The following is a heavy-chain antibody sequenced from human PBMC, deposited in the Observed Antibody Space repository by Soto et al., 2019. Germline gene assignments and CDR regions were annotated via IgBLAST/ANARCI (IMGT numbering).Heavy chain of an antibody. V-gene: IGHV1-18*01. D-gene: IGHD3-3*01. CDR3: ARDPLRTIFGVVINVLHYFDY. CDR2: ISAYNGNT. Sequence: ASVKVSCKASGYTFTSYGISWVRQAPGQGLEWMGWISAYNGNTNYAQKLQGRVTMTTDTSTSTAYMELRSLRSDDTAVYYCARDPLRTIFGVVINVLHYFDYWSQGTLVTVSS. CDR1: GYTFTSYG. J-gene: IGHJ4*02.